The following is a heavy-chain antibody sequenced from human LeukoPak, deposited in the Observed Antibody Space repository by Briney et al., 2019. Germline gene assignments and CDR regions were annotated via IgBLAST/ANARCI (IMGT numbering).Heavy chain of an antibody. V-gene: IGHV1-2*02. CDR1: GYTFTAHY. J-gene: IGHJ4*02. CDR3: EREWGTTEGRSFHY. Sequence: ASVKVSFKASGYTFTAHYIHWVRQHPGPGLEWVGWIYPNSGGRNYAQTFQGRGTMTRYRSVSKAYMELRRLRLDDAAVSVFEREWGTTEGRSFHYWGRGTLVTVSS. D-gene: IGHD2/OR15-2a*01. CDR2: IYPNSGGR.